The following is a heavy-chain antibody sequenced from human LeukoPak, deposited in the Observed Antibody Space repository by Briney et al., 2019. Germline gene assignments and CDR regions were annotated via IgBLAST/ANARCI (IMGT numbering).Heavy chain of an antibody. CDR2: INSDGSST. CDR1: GFTFSSYW. Sequence: GGSLRLSCAASGFTFSSYWMHWVRQAPGKGLVWVSRINSDGSSTSYADSVKGRFTISRDNAKNTLYLQMNSLRAEDTAVYYCARETPLNYYDGSGYYFKTDGFDYWGREPWSPSPQ. D-gene: IGHD3-22*01. CDR3: ARETPLNYYDGSGYYFKTDGFDY. J-gene: IGHJ4*02. V-gene: IGHV3-74*01.